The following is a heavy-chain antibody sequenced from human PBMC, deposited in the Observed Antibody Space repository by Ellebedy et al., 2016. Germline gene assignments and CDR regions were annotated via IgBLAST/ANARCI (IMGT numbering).Heavy chain of an antibody. V-gene: IGHV3-74*01. CDR2: MSDDGSTP. D-gene: IGHD2-15*01. Sequence: GESLKISCVISGFSVSSNYLSWVRQAPGEGLVWVSRMSDDGSTPTYADSVKGRFTIARDNSKSTVYLQMNGLRREDTGVYYCARGGHCSDGKCYLIDYWGQGTLVTVS. J-gene: IGHJ4*02. CDR3: ARGGHCSDGKCYLIDY. CDR1: GFSVSSNY.